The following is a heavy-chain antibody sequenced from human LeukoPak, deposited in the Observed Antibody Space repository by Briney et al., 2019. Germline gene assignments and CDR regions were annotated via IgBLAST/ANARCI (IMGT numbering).Heavy chain of an antibody. V-gene: IGHV4-39*07. D-gene: IGHD6-19*01. J-gene: IGHJ4*02. Sequence: SETLSLTCTVSGDSSSNSIYYWGWIRQPPGRGLDWIGSIDYSGSTYYDPSLKSRATISIDMSKNQFSLKLNSVTAADTAVYYCAREYTLYRSGWFLDYWGQGTVVTVSS. CDR2: IDYSGST. CDR1: GDSSSNSIYY. CDR3: AREYTLYRSGWFLDY.